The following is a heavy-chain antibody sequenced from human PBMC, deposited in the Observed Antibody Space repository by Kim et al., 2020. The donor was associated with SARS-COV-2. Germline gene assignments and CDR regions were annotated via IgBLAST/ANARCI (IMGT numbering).Heavy chain of an antibody. Sequence: GGSLRLSCAASGFIFKNYAMSWVRQTPGKGLEWVSTISGSGGVTNYADSVKGRFSISRDNSKNTLFLQMNSLRADDTALYYCTKDQIDCRGAGCYSRADEVDYWGQGALVTVSS. V-gene: IGHV3-23*01. CDR1: GFIFKNYA. CDR3: TKDQIDCRGAGCYSRADEVDY. CDR2: ISGSGGVT. D-gene: IGHD2-21*01. J-gene: IGHJ4*02.